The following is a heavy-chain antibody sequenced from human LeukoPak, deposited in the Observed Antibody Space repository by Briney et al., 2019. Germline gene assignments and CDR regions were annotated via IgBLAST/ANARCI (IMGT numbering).Heavy chain of an antibody. Sequence: GGSLRLSCAASGFTVSSNYMSWVRQAQGKGLEWVSVIYSGGSTYYADSVKGRFTISRDNSKNTLYLQMNSLRAEDTAVYYCARDLHYGDYMDVWGKGTTVTISS. CDR2: IYSGGST. J-gene: IGHJ6*03. D-gene: IGHD4-17*01. CDR1: GFTVSSNY. CDR3: ARDLHYGDYMDV. V-gene: IGHV3-66*01.